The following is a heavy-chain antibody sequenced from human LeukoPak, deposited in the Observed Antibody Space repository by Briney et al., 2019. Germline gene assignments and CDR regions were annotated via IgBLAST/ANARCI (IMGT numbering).Heavy chain of an antibody. CDR3: AIASRWDY. CDR2: IIPIFGTA. J-gene: IGHJ4*02. CDR1: GGTFSSYA. V-gene: IGHV1-69*05. D-gene: IGHD4-23*01. Sequence: SVKVSCKXSGGTFSSYAISWVRQAPGQGLEWMGGIIPIFGTANYAQKLQGRVTMTTDTSTSTAYMELRSLRSDDTAVYYCAIASRWDYWGQGTLVTVSS.